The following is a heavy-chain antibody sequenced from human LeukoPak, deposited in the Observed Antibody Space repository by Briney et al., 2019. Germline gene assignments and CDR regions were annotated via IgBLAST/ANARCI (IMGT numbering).Heavy chain of an antibody. Sequence: PGGSLRLSCAASGFTFSSYWMHWVRQAPGKGLVWVSRINSDGSSTSYADSVKGRFTISRDNAKNTLYLQMNSLRAEDTAVYYCARAGHGDYDGALDYWGQGTLVTVSS. V-gene: IGHV3-74*01. D-gene: IGHD4-17*01. CDR1: GFTFSSYW. J-gene: IGHJ4*02. CDR3: ARAGHGDYDGALDY. CDR2: INSDGSST.